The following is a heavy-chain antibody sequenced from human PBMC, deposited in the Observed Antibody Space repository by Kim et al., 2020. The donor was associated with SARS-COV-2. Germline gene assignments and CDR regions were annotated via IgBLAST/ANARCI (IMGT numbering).Heavy chain of an antibody. CDR3: ARDYGDYVGAFDI. CDR1: GGSVSSYY. D-gene: IGHD4-17*01. Sequence: SETLSLTCTVSGGSVSSYYWSWIRQPPGKGLEWIGYIYYSGRTNFSPSLKSRVTISVDTSKNQFSLKLRSVTAADTAVYYCARDYGDYVGAFDIWGQGTMVTVSS. CDR2: IYYSGRT. J-gene: IGHJ3*02. V-gene: IGHV4-59*02.